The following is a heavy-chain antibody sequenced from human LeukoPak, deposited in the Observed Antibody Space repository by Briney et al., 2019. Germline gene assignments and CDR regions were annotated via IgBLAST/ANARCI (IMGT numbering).Heavy chain of an antibody. D-gene: IGHD5-24*01. CDR2: IASGGST. CDR3: AKVRWQQFHGFDI. CDR1: GFTFSNYA. V-gene: IGHV3-23*01. Sequence: VGSLRLSCAASGFTFSNYAMTWVRQAPGKGLEWVSAIASGGSTYYADSVKGRFTIFRDNSKNTLYLQMNSLRAEDTAVYYCAKVRWQQFHGFDIWGQGTMVTVSS. J-gene: IGHJ3*02.